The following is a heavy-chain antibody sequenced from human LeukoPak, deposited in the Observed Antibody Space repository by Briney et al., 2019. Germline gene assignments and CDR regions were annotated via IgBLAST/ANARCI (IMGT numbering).Heavy chain of an antibody. CDR1: GGSICTYY. J-gene: IGHJ5*02. V-gene: IGHV4-59*01. CDR3: ARSGGYSIPQNH. Sequence: SETPSLTCNVSGGSICTYYWCWIRPHPGEGVGWIGYIYYSGSTSYNPSLKSRVDISLDTFKGQFSLKLTSVTAADTAVYYCARSGGYSIPQNHWGQGTLVTVSS. D-gene: IGHD6-13*01. CDR2: IYYSGST.